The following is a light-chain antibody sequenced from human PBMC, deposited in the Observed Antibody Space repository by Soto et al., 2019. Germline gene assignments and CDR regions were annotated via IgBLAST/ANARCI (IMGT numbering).Light chain of an antibody. CDR1: SSDVGGYNY. CDR2: EVS. CDR3: ISYTSSSTHVV. J-gene: IGLJ2*01. Sequence: QSALTQPASVSGSPGQSITISCTGTSSDVGGYNYVSWYQQHPGKAPKLMIYEVSNRPSGVSNRFSGSKSVNTASLTISGLQAEAAADYYCISYTSSSTHVVFGGGTKVTVL. V-gene: IGLV2-14*01.